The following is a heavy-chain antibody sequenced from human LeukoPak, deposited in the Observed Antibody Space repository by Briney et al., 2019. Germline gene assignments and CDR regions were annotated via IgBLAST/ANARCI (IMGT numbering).Heavy chain of an antibody. V-gene: IGHV3-20*04. D-gene: IGHD3-22*01. CDR1: GFTFDDYG. Sequence: GGPLRLSCAASGFTFDDYGMSWVRQAPGKGLEWVSGINWNGGSTGYADSVKGRFTISRDNAKNSLYLQMNSLRAEDTALYYCAREGPHYYYDSSGYLDYWGQGTLVTVSS. J-gene: IGHJ4*02. CDR2: INWNGGST. CDR3: AREGPHYYYDSSGYLDY.